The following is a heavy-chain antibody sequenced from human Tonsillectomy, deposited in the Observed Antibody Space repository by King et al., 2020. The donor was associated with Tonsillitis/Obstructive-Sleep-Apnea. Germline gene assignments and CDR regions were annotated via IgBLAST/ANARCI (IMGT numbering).Heavy chain of an antibody. V-gene: IGHV3-43*01. J-gene: IGHJ4*02. CDR3: AKVMITMIVVGGFDY. D-gene: IGHD3-22*01. CDR1: GFTFDDYT. Sequence: VQLVESGGVVVQPGGSLRLSCAASGFTFDDYTMHWVRQAPGKGLECVSLISWDGGSTYYADSVKGRFTISRDNSKNSLYLQMNSLRTEDTALYYCAKVMITMIVVGGFDYWGQGTLVTVSS. CDR2: ISWDGGST.